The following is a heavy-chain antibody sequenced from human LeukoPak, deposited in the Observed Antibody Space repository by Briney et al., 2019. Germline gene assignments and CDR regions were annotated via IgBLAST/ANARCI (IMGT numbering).Heavy chain of an antibody. V-gene: IGHV3-48*03. CDR1: GFTFSSYE. CDR2: ISSSGSTI. D-gene: IGHD3-22*01. Sequence: GALRLSCAASGFTFSSYEMNWVRQAPGKGLEWVSYISSSGSTIYYADSVKGRFTISRDNAKNSLYLQMNSLRAEDTALYYCARPLGGLYDSSGYYYEYGAFDIWGQGTMVTVSS. J-gene: IGHJ3*02. CDR3: ARPLGGLYDSSGYYYEYGAFDI.